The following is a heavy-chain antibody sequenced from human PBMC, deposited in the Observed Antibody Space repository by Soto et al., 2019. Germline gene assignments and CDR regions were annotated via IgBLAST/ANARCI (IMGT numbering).Heavy chain of an antibody. J-gene: IGHJ6*02. CDR2: ISYDGSNK. CDR1: GFTFSSYA. Sequence: GGSLRLSCAASGFTFSSYAMHWVRQAPGKGLEWVAVISYDGSNKYYADSVKGRFTISRDNSKNTLYLQMNSLRAEDTAVYYCARGPDIVVVPAAIAKPPGYYYYGMDVWGQGTTVTVSS. CDR3: ARGPDIVVVPAAIAKPPGYYYYGMDV. V-gene: IGHV3-30-3*01. D-gene: IGHD2-2*02.